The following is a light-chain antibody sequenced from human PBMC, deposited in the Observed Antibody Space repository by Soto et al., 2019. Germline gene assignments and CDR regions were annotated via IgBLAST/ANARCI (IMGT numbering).Light chain of an antibody. Sequence: DIQMTQSPSSLSASVGDRVTITCRASQSISNYLNWYQQKPGKAPNLLIYAASNLQSGVPSRFSGSGSGTDFTLTISSLQXEDFATYYCQQSYTTPLCTFGQGTKLEIK. J-gene: IGKJ2*02. CDR3: QQSYTTPLCT. V-gene: IGKV1-39*01. CDR2: AAS. CDR1: QSISNY.